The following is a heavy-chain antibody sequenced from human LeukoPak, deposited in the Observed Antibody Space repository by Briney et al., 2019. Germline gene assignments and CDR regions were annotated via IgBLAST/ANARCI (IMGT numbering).Heavy chain of an antibody. Sequence: SQTLSLTFALSGDSLFTSGVAWNWIRQSPSRGLEWLGRTYYTSRWSNEYAVSLKSRITVNADTSKNQFSLQLNSVTPEDTALYYCARGRYSGFDIWGQGTTVTVSS. CDR1: GDSLFTSGVA. V-gene: IGHV6-1*01. CDR3: ARGRYSGFDI. D-gene: IGHD1-26*01. J-gene: IGHJ3*02. CDR2: TYYTSRWSN.